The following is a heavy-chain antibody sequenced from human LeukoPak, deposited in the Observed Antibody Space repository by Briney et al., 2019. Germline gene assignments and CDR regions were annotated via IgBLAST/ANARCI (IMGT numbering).Heavy chain of an antibody. J-gene: IGHJ6*02. Sequence: ASVKVSCKASGYTFTGYYMHWVRQAPGQGLEWMGRINPNSGGTNYAQKFQGRVTMTRDTSISTAYMELSRLRSDDAAVYYCASWGFLEDYGMDVWGQGTTVTVSS. D-gene: IGHD3-3*01. V-gene: IGHV1-2*06. CDR1: GYTFTGYY. CDR2: INPNSGGT. CDR3: ASWGFLEDYGMDV.